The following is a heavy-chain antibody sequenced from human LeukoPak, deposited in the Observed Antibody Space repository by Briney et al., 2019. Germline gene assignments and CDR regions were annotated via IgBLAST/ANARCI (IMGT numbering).Heavy chain of an antibody. D-gene: IGHD3-22*01. CDR1: GFTFSTYW. Sequence: GGSLRLSCAASGFTFSTYWMHWVRQGSGKGLVWVSRINSDGSSTSYAGSVKGRSTISRDNAKNTLYLQMNSLRAEDTAVYYCVREGYDSSGFDYWGQGTLVTVSS. V-gene: IGHV3-74*01. CDR2: INSDGSST. CDR3: VREGYDSSGFDY. J-gene: IGHJ4*02.